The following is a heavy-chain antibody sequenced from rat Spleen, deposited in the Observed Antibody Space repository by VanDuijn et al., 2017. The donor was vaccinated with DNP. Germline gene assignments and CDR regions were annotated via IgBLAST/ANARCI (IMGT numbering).Heavy chain of an antibody. CDR2: INTGSGGT. Sequence: QVQLQQSGAELAKPGSSVKISCKASAYTFTSYYIGWLKQTTGQGLEYIGYINTGSGGTNYNEKFKGKATLTVDKSSSTAFMQLSSLTPDDSAVYYCALGYYDGYYPNWFAYWGQGTLVTVSS. CDR3: ALGYYDGYYPNWFAY. CDR1: AYTFTSYY. J-gene: IGHJ3*01. D-gene: IGHD1-12*03. V-gene: IGHV1-43*01.